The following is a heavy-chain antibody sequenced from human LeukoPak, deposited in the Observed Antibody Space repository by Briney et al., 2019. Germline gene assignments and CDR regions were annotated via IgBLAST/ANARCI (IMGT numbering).Heavy chain of an antibody. CDR3: ARGLLEWPDDY. J-gene: IGHJ4*02. Sequence: GGSLRLSCAASGFTFSSYGMHWVRQAPGKGLEWVAVIWYDGSNKYYADSVKGRFTISRDNSKNTLYLQMNSLRAEDTAVYYCARGLLEWPDDYWGQGTLVTVSS. CDR2: IWYDGSNK. D-gene: IGHD3-3*01. V-gene: IGHV3-33*01. CDR1: GFTFSSYG.